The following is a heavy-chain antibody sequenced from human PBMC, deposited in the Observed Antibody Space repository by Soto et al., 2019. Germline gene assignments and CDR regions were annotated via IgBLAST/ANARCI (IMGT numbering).Heavy chain of an antibody. D-gene: IGHD3-22*01. CDR1: GGSISSYY. Sequence: SETLSLTCTVSGGSISSYYWSWIRQPAGRGLEWIGRIYTSGSTNYNPSPKGRVTMSVDTSKNQFSLKLSSVTAADTAVYYCARDEYYDSSGYAAYWGQGTLVTVSS. J-gene: IGHJ4*02. CDR3: ARDEYYDSSGYAAY. CDR2: IYTSGST. V-gene: IGHV4-4*07.